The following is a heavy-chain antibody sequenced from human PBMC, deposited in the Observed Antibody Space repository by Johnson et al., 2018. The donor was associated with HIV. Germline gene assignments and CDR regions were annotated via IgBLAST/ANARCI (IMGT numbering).Heavy chain of an antibody. V-gene: IGHV3-73*02. Sequence: VQLVESGGGLVQPGGSLKLSCAASGFAFSGSAMHWVRQASGKGLEWVGRIRSKADSYAPAYAASVQGRFTISRDDSKNTAYLQMHSLKTEDTAVYYCTRRTTYYYDSSGYNDAFDIWGQGTMVTVSS. J-gene: IGHJ3*02. CDR3: TRRTTYYYDSSGYNDAFDI. CDR2: IRSKADSYAP. D-gene: IGHD3-22*01. CDR1: GFAFSGSA.